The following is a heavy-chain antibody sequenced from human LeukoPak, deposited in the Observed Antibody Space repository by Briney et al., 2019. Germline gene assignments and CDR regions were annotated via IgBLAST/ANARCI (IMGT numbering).Heavy chain of an antibody. CDR1: GFSFSGYA. J-gene: IGHJ6*02. V-gene: IGHV3-23*01. D-gene: IGHD3-3*01. CDR3: AKRAFKVLRFLEWSIGVAGMDV. Sequence: PGGSLRLSCEATGFSFSGYAMSWVRQAPGKGLEWVSHISHTGSDIHYADSVKGRFTISRDDSKNTLYLQMNSLRAEDTAVYYCAKRAFKVLRFLEWSIGVAGMDVWGQGTTVTVSS. CDR2: ISHTGSDI.